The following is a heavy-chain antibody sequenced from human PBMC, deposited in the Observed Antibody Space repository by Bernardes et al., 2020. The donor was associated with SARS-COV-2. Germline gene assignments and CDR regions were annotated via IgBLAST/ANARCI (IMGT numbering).Heavy chain of an antibody. CDR1: GFSLSTSGMC. CDR2: IDWDDDK. D-gene: IGHD3-22*01. CDR3: ARLVMLNSNNHYYHTPPFDY. J-gene: IGHJ4*02. Sequence: SGPTLVKPTQTLTLTCTFSGFSLSTSGMCVSWIRQPPGKALEWLARIDWDDDKYYSTSLKTRLTISKDTSKNQVVLTMTNMDPVDTATYYCARLVMLNSNNHYYHTPPFDYWGQGTLVTVSS. V-gene: IGHV2-70*11.